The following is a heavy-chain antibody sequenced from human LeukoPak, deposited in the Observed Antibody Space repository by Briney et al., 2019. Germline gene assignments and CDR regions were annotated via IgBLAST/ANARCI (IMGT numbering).Heavy chain of an antibody. Sequence: SETLSLTCTVSTGSISSYYWSWIRQPPGKGLEWIGYIYYSGSTNYNPSLKSRVTISVDTSKNQFSLKLSSVTAADTAVYYCARGGHDYGDYVFDYWGQGTLVTVSS. D-gene: IGHD4-17*01. J-gene: IGHJ4*02. V-gene: IGHV4-59*01. CDR1: TGSISSYY. CDR2: IYYSGST. CDR3: ARGGHDYGDYVFDY.